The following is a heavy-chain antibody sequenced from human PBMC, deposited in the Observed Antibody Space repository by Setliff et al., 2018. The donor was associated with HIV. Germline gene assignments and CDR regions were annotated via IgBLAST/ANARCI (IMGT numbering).Heavy chain of an antibody. Sequence: SETLSLTCTVSGDSISSYYWSWIRQPPGKGLEWIGYIYTSGITDYNPSLKSRVTISGDTSKNQFSLKLSSVTAADTAVYYCARDGGGPGDYYYYMDVWAKGTTVTVSS. CDR2: IYTSGIT. CDR3: ARDGGGPGDYYYYMDV. V-gene: IGHV4-4*08. CDR1: GDSISSYY. J-gene: IGHJ6*03. D-gene: IGHD3-16*01.